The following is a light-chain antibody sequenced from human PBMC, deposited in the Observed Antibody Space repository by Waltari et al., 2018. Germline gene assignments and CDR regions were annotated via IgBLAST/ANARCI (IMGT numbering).Light chain of an antibody. Sequence: KFMLTQPHSVSESPGKTVTISCTGSGGRIATNPFQWNQPRPGSAPILLIFEDYQRPSGIPGRFSGSIDTSSNSASLTISGLKTEDEADYFCQSYDRTDWVFGGGTKLTVL. CDR1: GGRIATNP. J-gene: IGLJ3*02. CDR3: QSYDRTDWV. CDR2: EDY. V-gene: IGLV6-57*02.